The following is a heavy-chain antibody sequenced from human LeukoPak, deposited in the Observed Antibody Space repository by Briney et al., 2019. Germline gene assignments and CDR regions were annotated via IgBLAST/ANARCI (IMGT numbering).Heavy chain of an antibody. CDR3: ARGSIVGATRNYFDY. J-gene: IGHJ4*02. CDR1: GYSFTTYW. Sequence: GESLKISCQGSGYSFTTYWIGWVRQMPGKGLEWMGIIYPGDSDTRYSPSFQGQVTISDDKSISTAYLQWSSLKASDTAMYYCARGSIVGATRNYFDYWGQGTLVTVSS. V-gene: IGHV5-51*01. D-gene: IGHD1-26*01. CDR2: IYPGDSDT.